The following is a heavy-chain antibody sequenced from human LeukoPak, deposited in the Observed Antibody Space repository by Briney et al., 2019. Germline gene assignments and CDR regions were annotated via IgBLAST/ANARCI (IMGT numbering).Heavy chain of an antibody. CDR1: GFTFSSYA. CDR3: ARADSGSYYPNWFDP. D-gene: IGHD1-26*01. J-gene: IGHJ5*02. CDR2: ISGSGGST. V-gene: IGHV3-23*01. Sequence: PGGSLRLSCAASGFTFSSYAMSWVRQAPGKGLEWVSAISGSGGSTYYADSVKGRFTISRDNSKNTLYLQMNSLRAEDTAVYYCARADSGSYYPNWFDPWGQGTLVTVSS.